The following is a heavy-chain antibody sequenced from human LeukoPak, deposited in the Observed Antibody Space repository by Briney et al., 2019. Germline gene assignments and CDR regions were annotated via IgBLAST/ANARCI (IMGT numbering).Heavy chain of an antibody. J-gene: IGHJ4*02. CDR2: ISAYNGNT. CDR1: GYTFSSYS. CDR3: ARASYCSDGSCYSDY. V-gene: IGHV1-18*01. Sequence: WASVKVSCKASGYTFSSYSISWVRQAPGQGLEWMGWISAYNGNTIYAQKVKGRVTMTTDTSTSTAYMGLRSLKSDDTAVYYCARASYCSDGSCYSDYWGQGTLVTVSS. D-gene: IGHD2-15*01.